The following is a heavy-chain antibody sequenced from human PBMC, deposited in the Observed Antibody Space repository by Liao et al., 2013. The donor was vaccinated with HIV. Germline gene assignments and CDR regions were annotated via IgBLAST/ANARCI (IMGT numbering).Heavy chain of an antibody. CDR3: ARGVRGVEYFQH. J-gene: IGHJ1*01. V-gene: IGHV4-34*02. CDR2: VNGVGSG. Sequence: QVQLQQWGEGLLKPSQTLSLTCAVYGGSFSGSYWSWIRQPPGNGAWSGLGKVNGVGSGNYNPSLKSRVTMSVDTSKNELSLRLTSVTAADTAVYYCARGVRGVEYFQHWGQGTLVTVSS. D-gene: IGHD3-10*01. CDR1: GGSFSGSY.